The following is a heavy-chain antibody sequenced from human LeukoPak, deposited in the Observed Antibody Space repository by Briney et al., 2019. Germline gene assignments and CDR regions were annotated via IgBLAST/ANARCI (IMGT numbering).Heavy chain of an antibody. CDR1: GFNFDNYA. CDR3: AKAPSGGSSAIDP. V-gene: IGHV3-9*01. J-gene: IGHJ5*02. Sequence: SLRLSCSASGFNFDNYAMHWVRQVPGKGLEWVSRITWNSGRLDYADSVKGRLIISRDDARDSLFLQMNSLIAEDTAFYYCAKAPSGGSSAIDPWGQGTLVIVS. CDR2: ITWNSGRL. D-gene: IGHD6-6*01.